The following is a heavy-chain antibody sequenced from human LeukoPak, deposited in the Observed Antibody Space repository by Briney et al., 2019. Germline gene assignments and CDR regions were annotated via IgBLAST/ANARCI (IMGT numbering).Heavy chain of an antibody. J-gene: IGHJ5*02. CDR2: ISGSGGST. Sequence: GGSLRLSCAASGFTFSSYAMSWVRQAPGKGLEWVSAISGSGGSTYYADSVKGRFTISRDNSKNTLYLQMNSLRAEDTAVYYCAKPHKETYYDILTGFDGGWFVPWGQGTLVTVSS. D-gene: IGHD3-9*01. CDR3: AKPHKETYYDILTGFDGGWFVP. CDR1: GFTFSSYA. V-gene: IGHV3-23*01.